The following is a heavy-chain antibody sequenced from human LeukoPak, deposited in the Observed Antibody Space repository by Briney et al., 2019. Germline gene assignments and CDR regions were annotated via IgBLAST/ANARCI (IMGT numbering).Heavy chain of an antibody. J-gene: IGHJ3*02. Sequence: PSETLSLTCTVSGGSISSYYWSWIRQPPGKGLEWIGYIYYSGSTNYNPSLKSRVTISVDTSKNQFSLKLSSVTAADTAVYYCAGPVEMATIDAFDIWGQGTMVTVSS. D-gene: IGHD5-24*01. CDR2: IYYSGST. CDR1: GGSISSYY. CDR3: AGPVEMATIDAFDI. V-gene: IGHV4-59*08.